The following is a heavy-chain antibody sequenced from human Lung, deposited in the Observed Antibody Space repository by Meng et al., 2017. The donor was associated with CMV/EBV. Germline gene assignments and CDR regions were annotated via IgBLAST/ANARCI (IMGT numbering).Heavy chain of an antibody. D-gene: IGHD2-2*01. CDR1: GFSFSDYY. CDR3: AKDDKPTKYIVVVPAAGDY. Sequence: GESXKISCAASGFSFSDYYMNWIRQAPGKGLEWVSYISSTGSTIYYADSVKGRFTISRDNAKNSVYLQMNSLRAEDTAVYYCAKDDKPTKYIVVVPAAGDYXGQGXLVTVSS. J-gene: IGHJ4*02. CDR2: ISSTGSTI. V-gene: IGHV3-11*01.